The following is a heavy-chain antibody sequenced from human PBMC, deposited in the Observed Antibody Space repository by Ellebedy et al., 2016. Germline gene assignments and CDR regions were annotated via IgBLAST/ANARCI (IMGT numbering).Heavy chain of an antibody. CDR3: ARRPRDCSSTSCYSDDAFDI. Sequence: ASVKVSCXASGYTFTSYGINWVRQATGQGLEWMGWMNPNSGNTGYAQKFQGRVTMTRNTSISTAYMELSSLRSEDTAVYYCARRPRDCSSTSCYSDDAFDIWGQGTMVTVSS. CDR2: MNPNSGNT. J-gene: IGHJ3*02. D-gene: IGHD2-2*01. V-gene: IGHV1-8*02. CDR1: GYTFTSYG.